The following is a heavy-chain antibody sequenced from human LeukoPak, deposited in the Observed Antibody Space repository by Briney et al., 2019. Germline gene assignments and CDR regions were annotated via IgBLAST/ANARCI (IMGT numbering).Heavy chain of an antibody. V-gene: IGHV1-69*05. D-gene: IGHD4-11*01. CDR3: ARERGIMTTEVEYDY. CDR2: IIPIFGTA. J-gene: IGHJ4*02. CDR1: GGTFSSYA. Sequence: GASVKVSCKASGGTFSSYAISWVRQAPGQGLEWMGRIIPIFGTANYAQNFQGRVTITTDESTSTAYMELSSLRSEDTAVYYCARERGIMTTEVEYDYWGQGTLVTVSS.